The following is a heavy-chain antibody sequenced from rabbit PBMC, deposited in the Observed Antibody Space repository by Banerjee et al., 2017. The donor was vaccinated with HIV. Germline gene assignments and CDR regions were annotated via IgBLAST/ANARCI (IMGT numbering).Heavy chain of an antibody. CDR2: INTGNGEI. D-gene: IGHD7-1*01. V-gene: IGHV1S45*01. J-gene: IGHJ6*01. CDR3: ARGDGAYAGYDGL. Sequence: QEQLEESGGGLVKPEGSLTLTCKASGFDLSSYYYMCWVRQAPGKGLEPIGCINTGNGEIYYASWAKGRFTISKTSSTTVTLQMTSLTAADTATYFCARGDGAYAGYDGLWGPGTLVTVS. CDR1: GFDLSSYYY.